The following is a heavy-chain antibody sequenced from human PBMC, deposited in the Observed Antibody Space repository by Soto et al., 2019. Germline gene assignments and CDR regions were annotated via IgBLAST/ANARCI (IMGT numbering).Heavy chain of an antibody. CDR3: AKDFSYDSSGVLDY. V-gene: IGHV3-23*01. J-gene: IGHJ4*02. Sequence: VQLLESGGALVQPGGSLRLSCEASGFTFRSYVMSWVRQAPGKGLEWVSAISDNGGNTYYPDSVRGRFTISRDNSKNTLFLQMNSVRAEDTAVYYCAKDFSYDSSGVLDYWGQGTLVTFSS. CDR1: GFTFRSYV. D-gene: IGHD3-22*01. CDR2: ISDNGGNT.